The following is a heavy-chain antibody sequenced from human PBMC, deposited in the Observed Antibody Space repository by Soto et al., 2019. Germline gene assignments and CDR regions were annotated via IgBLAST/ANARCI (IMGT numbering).Heavy chain of an antibody. CDR1: GYTFTSYA. CDR2: INAGNGNT. J-gene: IGHJ6*02. Sequence: GASVKVSCKASGYTFTSYAMHWVRQAPGQRLEWMGWINAGNGNTKYSQKFQGRVTITRDTSASTAYMELSSLRSEDTAVYYCARQQLDPSGWFYYGLAVWGQGTTVTVSS. CDR3: ARQQLDPSGWFYYGLAV. V-gene: IGHV1-3*01. D-gene: IGHD2-15*01.